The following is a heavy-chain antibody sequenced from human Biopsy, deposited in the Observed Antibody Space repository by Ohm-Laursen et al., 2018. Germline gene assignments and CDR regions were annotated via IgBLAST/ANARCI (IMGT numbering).Heavy chain of an antibody. CDR2: LSGSGGTT. Sequence: SLRLSCAASGFTFSSHAMSWVRQAPGKGLECVSVLSGSGGTTYYADSVKGRFTISRDNSKNTLYLQMNSLTAEDTAVYYCAKTFHGSSFLYDYWGQGTLVTVSS. J-gene: IGHJ4*02. CDR3: AKTFHGSSFLYDY. CDR1: GFTFSSHA. V-gene: IGHV3-23*01. D-gene: IGHD2-15*01.